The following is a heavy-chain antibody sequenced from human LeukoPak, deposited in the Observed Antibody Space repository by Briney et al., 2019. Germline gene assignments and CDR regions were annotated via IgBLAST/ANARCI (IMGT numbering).Heavy chain of an antibody. V-gene: IGHV3-23*01. CDR3: AKGRYGSGSLSDY. CDR1: GFTFSSYA. J-gene: IGHJ4*02. D-gene: IGHD3-10*01. Sequence: PGGSLRLSCAASGFTFSSYAMSWVRQSPGEGLEWLSAISGSSGSTDYARYVKGRYSISRDNSKNTLYLQMNSLRAEDTAVYYCAKGRYGSGSLSDYWGQGTLVTVSS. CDR2: ISGSSGST.